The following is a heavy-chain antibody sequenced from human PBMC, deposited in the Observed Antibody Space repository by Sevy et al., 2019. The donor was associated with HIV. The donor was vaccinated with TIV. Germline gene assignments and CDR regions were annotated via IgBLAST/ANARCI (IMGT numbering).Heavy chain of an antibody. CDR3: ARISTLRRKFNWFDP. J-gene: IGHJ5*02. CDR1: GYTFSSYG. Sequence: ASVKVSCKASGYTFSSYGISWVRQVPGQGLEWMGWIVTYNGNIKYSQKVQDRVTMTTDTSTSTAYMELRSLTSDDTAVYFWARISTLRRKFNWFDPWGQGTLVTVSS. CDR2: IVTYNGNI. V-gene: IGHV1-18*01. D-gene: IGHD3-10*01.